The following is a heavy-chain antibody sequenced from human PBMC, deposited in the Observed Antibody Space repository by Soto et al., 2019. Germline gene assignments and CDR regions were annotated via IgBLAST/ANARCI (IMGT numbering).Heavy chain of an antibody. J-gene: IGHJ6*03. Sequence: KQSQTLSLTCTVSGGSISSSGYFWGWIRQPPAKGLEWIGAIYYSGSTYYNPSLKSRVTISVDTSKNQFSLKLTSVTAADTAVYYCARQVTPYDYYYYYMDVWGKGTTVTVSS. CDR3: ARQVTPYDYYYYYMDV. CDR1: GGSISSSGYF. CDR2: IYYSGST. V-gene: IGHV4-39*01. D-gene: IGHD2-2*01.